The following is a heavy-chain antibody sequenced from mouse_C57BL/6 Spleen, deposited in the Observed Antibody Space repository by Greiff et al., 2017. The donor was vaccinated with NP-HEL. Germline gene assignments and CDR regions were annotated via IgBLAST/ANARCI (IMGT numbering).Heavy chain of an antibody. CDR1: GYTFTSYW. J-gene: IGHJ2*02. D-gene: IGHD2-2*01. CDR2: IDPNSSGT. V-gene: IGHV1-72*01. CDR3: ARGDAYESNCVGDE. Sequence: VQLQQPGAELVKPGASVKLSCKASGYTFTSYWMPWVKQRPGQGLEWIGRIDPNSSGTTYNEKFKSKATLTVDKPSSTAYMQLSSLTSEDSVVYYGARGDAYESNCVGDEGGQGTS.